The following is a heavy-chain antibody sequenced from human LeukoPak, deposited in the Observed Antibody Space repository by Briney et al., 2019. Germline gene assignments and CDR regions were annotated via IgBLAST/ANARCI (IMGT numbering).Heavy chain of an antibody. CDR3: AIQGGSGRKDFHY. V-gene: IGHV3-30*03. J-gene: IGHJ4*02. CDR2: ISYDGGEK. CDR1: GFTFSTFG. D-gene: IGHD1-26*01. Sequence: QAGGSLRLSCAASGFTFSTFGIHWVRQAPGKGLEWVAIISYDGGEKHYADSVKGRFTISRDNSKNSLYLQMNSLQPEDTGVYYCAIQGGSGRKDFHYWGLGTLLTVP.